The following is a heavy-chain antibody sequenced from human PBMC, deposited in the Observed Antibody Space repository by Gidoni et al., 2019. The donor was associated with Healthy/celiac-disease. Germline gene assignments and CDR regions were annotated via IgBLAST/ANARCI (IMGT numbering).Heavy chain of an antibody. Sequence: EVQLVESGGGLVKPGGSLRLSCAASGFTFSNAWMSWVRQAPGKGLEWVGRIKSKTDGGTTDYAAPVKGRFTNSRDDSKNTLYLQMNSLKTEDTAVYYCTTAFTGIWFGLDYWGQGTLVTVSS. CDR3: TTAFTGIWFGLDY. D-gene: IGHD3-10*01. J-gene: IGHJ4*02. CDR1: GFTFSNAW. V-gene: IGHV3-15*01. CDR2: IKSKTDGGTT.